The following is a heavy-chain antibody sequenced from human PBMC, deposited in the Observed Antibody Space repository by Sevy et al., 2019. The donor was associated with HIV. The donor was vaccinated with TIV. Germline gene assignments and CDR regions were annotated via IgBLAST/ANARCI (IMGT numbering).Heavy chain of an antibody. V-gene: IGHV3-53*01. CDR1: GFAVSSNY. Sequence: GGSLRLSCAASGFAVSSNYMNWVRQAPGKGLEGVSIIYSAGTTYYADSVKGRFTISRDNSKTTLYLQMNSRRAEDTAVYYCARALRAGHDAFDIWGQGTMVTVSS. J-gene: IGHJ3*02. D-gene: IGHD6-19*01. CDR2: IYSAGTT. CDR3: ARALRAGHDAFDI.